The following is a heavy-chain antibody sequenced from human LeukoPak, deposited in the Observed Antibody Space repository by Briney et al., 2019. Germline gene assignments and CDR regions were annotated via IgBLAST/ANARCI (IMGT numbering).Heavy chain of an antibody. V-gene: IGHV3-11*01. Sequence: GGSLRLSCTASGFTFSDYYMSWIRQTPGKGLEWLSYISTRDNTIQYADSVKGRFTISRDNANNSVFLQMNNLRAEDSAIYYCARGARWAYYFDYWARDPWSPSPQ. CDR1: GFTFSDYY. CDR3: ARGARWAYYFDY. J-gene: IGHJ4*02. CDR2: ISTRDNTI. D-gene: IGHD4-23*01.